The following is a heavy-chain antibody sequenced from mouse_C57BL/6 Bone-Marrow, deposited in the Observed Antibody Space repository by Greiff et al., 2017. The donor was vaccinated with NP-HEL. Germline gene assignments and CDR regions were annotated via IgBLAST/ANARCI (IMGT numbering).Heavy chain of an antibody. CDR1: GYAFSSSW. J-gene: IGHJ1*03. Sequence: VQVVESGPELVKPGASVKISCKASGYAFSSSWMNWVKQRPGKGLEWIGRIYPGDGDTNYNGKFKGKATLTADKSSSTAYMQLSSLTSEDSAVYFCARSRYGSPYWYFDVWGTGTTVTVSS. D-gene: IGHD1-1*01. V-gene: IGHV1-82*01. CDR3: ARSRYGSPYWYFDV. CDR2: IYPGDGDT.